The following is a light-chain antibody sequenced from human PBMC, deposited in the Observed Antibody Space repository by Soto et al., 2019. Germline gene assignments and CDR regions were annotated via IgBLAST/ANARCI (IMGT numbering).Light chain of an antibody. J-gene: IGLJ2*01. CDR1: SGDIGDYKY. Sequence: QSALTQPASVSGSPGQSITISCTGSSGDIGDYKYVSWYKQHPGKAPKLMIYDVSNRPSGVSNRFSGSKSGNTASLTISGLQAEDEAEYYCSSYTSTNFVIFGGGTKVTVL. V-gene: IGLV2-14*01. CDR3: SSYTSTNFVI. CDR2: DVS.